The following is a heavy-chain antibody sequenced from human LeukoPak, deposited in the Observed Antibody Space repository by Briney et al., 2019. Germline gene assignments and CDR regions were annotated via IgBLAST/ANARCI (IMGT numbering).Heavy chain of an antibody. CDR2: IKQDGSEK. Sequence: GGSLRLSCSASGFSFSDYWMTWVRQAPGKGLEWVAHIKQDGSEKYYVDSIKGRFTISRDNAKNLVYLQMNSLRADDTAVYYCARGWNYAFRFDYWGQGTLVTVSS. D-gene: IGHD3-3*01. CDR1: GFSFSDYW. CDR3: ARGWNYAFRFDY. J-gene: IGHJ4*02. V-gene: IGHV3-7*01.